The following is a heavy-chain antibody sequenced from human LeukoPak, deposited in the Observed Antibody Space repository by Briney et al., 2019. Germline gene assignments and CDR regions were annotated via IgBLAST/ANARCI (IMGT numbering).Heavy chain of an antibody. V-gene: IGHV3-23*01. CDR3: ATFLRGYSYTYFDT. Sequence: GGSLRLSCAASGFTFSSYAMSWVRQAPGKGLEWVSAISGSGGSTYYADSVKGRFTISRDNSKNTLYLQMNSLRAEDTAVYYCATFLRGYSYTYFDTGAREPWSPSPQ. D-gene: IGHD5-18*01. CDR1: GFTFSSYA. J-gene: IGHJ4*02. CDR2: ISGSGGST.